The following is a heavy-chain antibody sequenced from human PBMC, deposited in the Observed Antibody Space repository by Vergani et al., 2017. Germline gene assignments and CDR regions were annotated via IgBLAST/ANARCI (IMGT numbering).Heavy chain of an antibody. CDR2: INPNSGGT. CDR3: ARGGVRSVVAATYYYYYGMDV. J-gene: IGHJ6*02. D-gene: IGHD2-15*01. V-gene: IGHV1-2*02. CDR1: GGTFSSYA. Sequence: QVQLVQSGAEVKKPGSSVKVSCKASGGTFSSYAISWVRQAPGQGLEWMGWINPNSGGTNYAQKFQGRVTMTRDTSISTAYMELSRLRSDDTAVYYCARGGVRSVVAATYYYYYGMDVWGQGTTVTVSS.